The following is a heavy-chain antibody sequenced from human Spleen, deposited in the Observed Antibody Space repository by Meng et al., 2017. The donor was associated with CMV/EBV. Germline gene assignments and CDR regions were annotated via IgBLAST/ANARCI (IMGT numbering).Heavy chain of an antibody. V-gene: IGHV3-43*01. J-gene: IGHJ3*02. CDR1: GFTFSSYT. CDR3: AKDLDTVPSDAFDI. Sequence: GESLKISCAASGFTFSSYTMYWVRQAPGKGLEWVSLIIWDGSDTYYVDSVKGRFTISRDNSKNSLYLQMNDLRTEDTAMYYCAKDLDTVPSDAFDIWGRGTMVTVS. D-gene: IGHD1-1*01. CDR2: IIWDGSDT.